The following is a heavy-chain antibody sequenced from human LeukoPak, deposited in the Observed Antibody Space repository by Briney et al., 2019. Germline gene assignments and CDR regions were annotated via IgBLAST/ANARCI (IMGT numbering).Heavy chain of an antibody. Sequence: SETLSLTCTVSGGSISSYYWSWIRQPPGKGLEWIGYIYYSGSTNYNPSLKSRVTISVDTSKNQFSLKLSSVTAADTAVYYCARATYHSSGWYGVFDYWGQGTLVTVSS. CDR2: IYYSGST. CDR3: ARATYHSSGWYGVFDY. V-gene: IGHV4-59*01. J-gene: IGHJ4*02. D-gene: IGHD6-19*01. CDR1: GGSISSYY.